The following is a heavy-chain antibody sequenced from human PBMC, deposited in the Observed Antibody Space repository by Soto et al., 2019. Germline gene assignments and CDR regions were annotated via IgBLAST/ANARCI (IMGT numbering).Heavy chain of an antibody. CDR2: IYYSGST. J-gene: IGHJ4*02. CDR1: GGSLSSYY. Sequence: SSETLSLPRTVSGGSLSSYYSSWIRQPPGKGLEWIGYIYYSGSTNYNPSLKSRVTISVDTSKNQFSLKLSSVTAADTAVYYCARHKAGDLDYWGQGTLVTVSS. D-gene: IGHD4-17*01. V-gene: IGHV4-59*08. CDR3: ARHKAGDLDY.